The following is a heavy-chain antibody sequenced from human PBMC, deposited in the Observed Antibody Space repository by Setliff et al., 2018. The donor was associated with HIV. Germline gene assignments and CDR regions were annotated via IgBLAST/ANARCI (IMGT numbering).Heavy chain of an antibody. CDR3: VRRKPYIVVALTPFDY. CDR2: IDQSGDS. D-gene: IGHD3-22*01. V-gene: IGHV4-34*01. CDR1: GGSFNNYF. J-gene: IGHJ4*02. Sequence: SETLSLTCTVFGGSFNNYFWTWIRQSPGKGLEWIGEIDQSGDSNCNPSLKSRVNISLDTSNYRFSLNLTSVTAADTAVYYCVRRKPYIVVALTPFDYWGQGTLVTVSS.